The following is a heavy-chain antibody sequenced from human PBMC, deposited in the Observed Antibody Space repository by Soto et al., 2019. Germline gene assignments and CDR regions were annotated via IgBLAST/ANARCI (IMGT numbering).Heavy chain of an antibody. CDR1: GGTFSSYA. CDR3: AIVYVFWSGYYDYYYYGMDV. D-gene: IGHD3-3*01. V-gene: IGHV1-69*13. Sequence: SVKVSCKASGGTFSSYAISWVRQAPGQGLEWMGGIIPIFGTANYAQKFQGRVTITADESTSTAYMELSSLRSEDTAVYYCAIVYVFWSGYYDYYYYGMDVWGKGTTVTVSS. CDR2: IIPIFGTA. J-gene: IGHJ6*04.